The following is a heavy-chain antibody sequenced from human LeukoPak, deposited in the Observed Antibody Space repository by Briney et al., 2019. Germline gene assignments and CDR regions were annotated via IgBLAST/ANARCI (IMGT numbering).Heavy chain of an antibody. J-gene: IGHJ4*02. V-gene: IGHV5-51*01. D-gene: IGHD3-10*01. CDR2: IYPSDSDT. CDR3: ARQYGHRIDY. CDR1: GYRFTTNW. Sequence: GESLKISCQGSGYRFTTNWIGWVRQMPGKGLEWMGIIYPSDSDTRYSPSFQGQVTISADKSISTAYLQWSSLKASDTAIYYCARQYGHRIDYWGQGTLVTVSS.